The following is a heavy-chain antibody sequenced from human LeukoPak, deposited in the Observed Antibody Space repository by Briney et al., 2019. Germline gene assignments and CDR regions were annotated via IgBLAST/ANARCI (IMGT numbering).Heavy chain of an antibody. CDR3: ARANYYGSGKKDLDY. Sequence: PGASVKVSCKASGYTFTTYDINWVRQATGQGLEWMGWMNPNSGNTGYAHKFQGRVTMTRNTSMSTAYMELSSLRSEDTAVYYCARANYYGSGKKDLDYWGQGTLVTVSS. CDR2: MNPNSGNT. D-gene: IGHD3-10*01. J-gene: IGHJ4*02. V-gene: IGHV1-8*01. CDR1: GYTFTTYD.